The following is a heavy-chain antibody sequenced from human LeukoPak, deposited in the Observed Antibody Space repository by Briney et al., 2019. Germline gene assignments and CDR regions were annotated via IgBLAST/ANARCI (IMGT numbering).Heavy chain of an antibody. V-gene: IGHV3-30*18. CDR1: GFTFSSYG. Sequence: GGSLRLSCAASGFTFSSYGMHWVRQAPGKGLEWVAVISYDGSNKYYADSVKSRFTISRDNSKNTLYLQMNSLRAEDTAVYYCAKDRQLVLSYFDYWGQGTLVTVSS. CDR3: AKDRQLVLSYFDY. D-gene: IGHD6-6*01. J-gene: IGHJ4*02. CDR2: ISYDGSNK.